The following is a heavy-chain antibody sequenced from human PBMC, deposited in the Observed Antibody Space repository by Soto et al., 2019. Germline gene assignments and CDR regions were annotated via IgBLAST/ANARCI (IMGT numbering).Heavy chain of an antibody. J-gene: IGHJ5*02. D-gene: IGHD3-10*01. CDR3: ARDLMGSGRPVVGWFDP. CDR1: SGSISSSNW. V-gene: IGHV4-4*02. CDR2: IYHSGST. Sequence: QVQLQESGPGLVKPSGTLSLTCAVSSGSISSSNWWSWVRQPPGKGLEWIGEIYHSGSTNYNPSLNSRVTISVDKSKNQFALKLSSVTAADTAVYYCARDLMGSGRPVVGWFDPWGQGTLVTVSS.